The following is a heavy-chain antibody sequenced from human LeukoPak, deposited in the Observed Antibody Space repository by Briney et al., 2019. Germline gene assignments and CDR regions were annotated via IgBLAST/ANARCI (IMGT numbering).Heavy chain of an antibody. D-gene: IGHD6-13*01. Sequence: GGSLRLSCAASGFTFSNYAMSWVRQSPGKGLEWVSAIINSGGNTYYADSVKGRFTISRDNSKNTLHLQMNSLRAEDTAVYYCAKEYSSSWGYMDVWGKGTTVTVSS. V-gene: IGHV3-23*01. CDR3: AKEYSSSWGYMDV. J-gene: IGHJ6*03. CDR1: GFTFSNYA. CDR2: IINSGGNT.